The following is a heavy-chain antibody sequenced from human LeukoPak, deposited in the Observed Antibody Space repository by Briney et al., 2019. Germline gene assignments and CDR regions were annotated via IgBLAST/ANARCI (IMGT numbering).Heavy chain of an antibody. Sequence: SQTLSLTCAISGDSFSSNSAAWNWIRQSPSRGLEWLGRTYYRSKWYNDYAVSVKSRITINPDTSKNQFSLQLNSVTPEDTAVYYCARDRNQPLLHYYYYGMDVWGQGTTVTVSS. D-gene: IGHD1-14*01. J-gene: IGHJ6*02. CDR3: ARDRNQPLLHYYYYGMDV. CDR2: TYYRSKWYN. CDR1: GDSFSSNSAA. V-gene: IGHV6-1*01.